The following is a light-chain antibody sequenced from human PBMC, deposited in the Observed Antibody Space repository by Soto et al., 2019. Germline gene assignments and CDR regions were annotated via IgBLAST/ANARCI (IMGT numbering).Light chain of an antibody. J-gene: IGLJ2*01. V-gene: IGLV2-8*01. CDR2: EVS. Sequence: QSALTQAPSASGYPGQSVTIYCTGTSSDVGGYNYVSWYQQHPGKAPKLMIYEVSKRPSGVPDRFSGSKSGNTASLTVSGLQAEDEADYYCSSYAGSNIVFGGGTKLTVL. CDR3: SSYAGSNIV. CDR1: SSDVGGYNY.